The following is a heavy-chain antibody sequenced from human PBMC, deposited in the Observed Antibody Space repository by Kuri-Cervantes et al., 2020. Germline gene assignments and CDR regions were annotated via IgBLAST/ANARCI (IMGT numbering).Heavy chain of an antibody. Sequence: SVKVSCKASGGTFSSYAISWVRQAPGQGLEWMGGIIPIFGTANYAQKFQGRVTITADESTSTAYMELSSLRSEDTAVYYCARDMTAVTTSYLDYWGQGTLVTVSS. J-gene: IGHJ4*02. CDR1: GGTFSSYA. V-gene: IGHV1-69*13. CDR3: ARDMTAVTTSYLDY. CDR2: IIPIFGTA. D-gene: IGHD4-17*01.